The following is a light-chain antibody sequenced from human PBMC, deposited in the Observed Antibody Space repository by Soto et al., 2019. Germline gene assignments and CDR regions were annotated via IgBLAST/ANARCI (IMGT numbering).Light chain of an antibody. J-gene: IGLJ1*01. CDR3: NSYRSSGTIV. CDR2: DVS. V-gene: IGLV2-14*01. CDR1: SSDVGGYNY. Sequence: QSALTQPASVSGSPGQSITISCTGTSSDVGGYNYVSWYQQHPGKAPRLMIYDVSHRPSGISNRFSGSKSGNTASLTISGLQAEDEAEYYCNSYRSSGTIVFGTGTKVTVL.